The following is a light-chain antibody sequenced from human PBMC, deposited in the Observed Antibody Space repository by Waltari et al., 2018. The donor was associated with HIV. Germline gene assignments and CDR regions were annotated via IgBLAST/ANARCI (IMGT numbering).Light chain of an antibody. Sequence: QSVLTQPPSASGTPGRRVTISCSGSSSNIGSNYVYWYQQLPGTAPKLLFYRNNQRPSGVPDRFSGSKSGTSASLAISGLRSEDEADYYCAAWDDSLSGWVFGGGTKLTVL. CDR2: RNN. CDR1: SSNIGSNY. V-gene: IGLV1-47*01. CDR3: AAWDDSLSGWV. J-gene: IGLJ3*02.